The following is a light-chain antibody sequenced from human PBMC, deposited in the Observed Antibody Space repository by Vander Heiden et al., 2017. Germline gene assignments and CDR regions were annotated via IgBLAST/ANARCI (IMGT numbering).Light chain of an antibody. V-gene: IGKV4-1*01. J-gene: IGKJ4*01. CDR3: QQYSAFPLT. CDR1: QSVFYSPNNYNY. CDR2: WAS. Sequence: DIVMTQSPDSLAVSLGERATIDCKSSQSVFYSPNNYNYLAWYQQKPGQPPKLLIYWASTRESGVPDRFSGSGSGTDFTLTISSLQAEDVAVYYCQQYSAFPLTFGGGTKVEIK.